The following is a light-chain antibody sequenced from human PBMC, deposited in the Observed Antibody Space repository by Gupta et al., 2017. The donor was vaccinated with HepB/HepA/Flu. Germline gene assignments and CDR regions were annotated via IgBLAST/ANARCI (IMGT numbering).Light chain of an antibody. Sequence: EIVLTQSPGTLSLSPGERATLSCRASQSVRTRYLAWFQQRPGQAPRVLIYATSSRAAGTPDRFSGNGSGTDFTLTVSRLEPEDFAVYYCQQYDKSPRTFGQGTIVDIK. J-gene: IGKJ1*01. CDR2: ATS. CDR3: QQYDKSPRT. CDR1: QSVRTRY. V-gene: IGKV3-20*01.